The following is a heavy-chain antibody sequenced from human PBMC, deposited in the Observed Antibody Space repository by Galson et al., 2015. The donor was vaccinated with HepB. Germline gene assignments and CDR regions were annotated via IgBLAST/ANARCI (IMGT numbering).Heavy chain of an antibody. V-gene: IGHV2-5*02. Sequence: PALVKPTQTLTLTCTFSGFSLSTSGVGVGWIRQPPGKALEWLALIYWDDDKRYSPSLKSRLTITKDTSKKQVVLTMTNMDPVDTATYYCAHSGSVLWAAAASHFQHWGQGTLVTVSS. CDR3: AHSGSVLWAAAASHFQH. D-gene: IGHD6-25*01. J-gene: IGHJ1*01. CDR1: GFSLSTSGVG. CDR2: IYWDDDK.